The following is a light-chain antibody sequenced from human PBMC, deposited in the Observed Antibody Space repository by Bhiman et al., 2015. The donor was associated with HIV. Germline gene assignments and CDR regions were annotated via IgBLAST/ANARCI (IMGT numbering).Light chain of an antibody. J-gene: IGLJ3*02. CDR2: GNN. CDR1: SSNIGAGYD. Sequence: QSVLTQPPSVSGAPGQRVTISCTGSSSNIGAGYDVHWYQQLPGTAPKLLIYGNNNRASGVPDRFSGSKFGTSASLAITGLQAEDEADYYCSSFRVFGGGTKLTVL. CDR3: SSFRV. V-gene: IGLV1-40*01.